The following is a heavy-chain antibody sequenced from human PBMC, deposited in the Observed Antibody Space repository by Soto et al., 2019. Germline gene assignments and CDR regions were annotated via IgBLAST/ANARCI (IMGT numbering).Heavy chain of an antibody. V-gene: IGHV3-23*01. D-gene: IGHD3-10*01. CDR3: ARDLMATPFDY. CDR2: ISGSCGST. Sequence: GGSLRLSCAASGFTFSSYAMSWVRQAPGKGLEWVSAISGSCGSTYYADSVKGRFTISRDNAKNSLYLQMNSLRAEDTAVYYCARDLMATPFDYWGQGTLVTVSS. CDR1: GFTFSSYA. J-gene: IGHJ4*02.